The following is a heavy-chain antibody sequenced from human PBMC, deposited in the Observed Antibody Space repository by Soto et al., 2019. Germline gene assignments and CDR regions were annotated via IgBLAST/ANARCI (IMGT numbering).Heavy chain of an antibody. Sequence: ASETLSLTCTVSGGSISSYYWSWIRQPPGKGLEWIGYIYYSGSTNYNPSLKSRVTISVDTSKNQFSLKLSSVTAADTAVYYCARGRSYYYDSSGYYYFDYWGQGTLVTVSS. CDR2: IYYSGST. CDR1: GGSISSYY. J-gene: IGHJ4*02. CDR3: ARGRSYYYDSSGYYYFDY. V-gene: IGHV4-59*01. D-gene: IGHD3-22*01.